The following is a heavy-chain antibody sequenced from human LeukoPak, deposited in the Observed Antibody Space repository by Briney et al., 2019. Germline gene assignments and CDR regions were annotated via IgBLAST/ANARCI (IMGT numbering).Heavy chain of an antibody. D-gene: IGHD1-14*01. CDR1: GGTFSSYA. J-gene: IGHJ5*02. Sequence: ASVTVSCKASGGTFSSYAISWVRQAPGQGLEWMGRIIPIFGTANYAQKFQGRVTITTDESTSTAYMELSSLRSEDTAVYYCARARQEPNWFDPWGQGTPVTVSS. V-gene: IGHV1-69*05. CDR2: IIPIFGTA. CDR3: ARARQEPNWFDP.